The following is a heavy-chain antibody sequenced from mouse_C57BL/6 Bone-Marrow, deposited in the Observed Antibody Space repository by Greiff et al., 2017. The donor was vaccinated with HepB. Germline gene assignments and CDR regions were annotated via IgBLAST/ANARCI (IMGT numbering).Heavy chain of an antibody. CDR3: VKAVSSGSSYTWFAY. CDR1: GFTFNDYH. Sequence: EVQLVESGGGLVQPGASLRLSCAASGFTFNDYHMSWVRQPPGKAPEWLALIRNKANGYATEYTASVKGRFTISRDNSQNILYLQMNTLRAVDSATYYCVKAVSSGSSYTWFAYWGQGTLVTVSA. CDR2: IRNKANGYAT. J-gene: IGHJ3*01. D-gene: IGHD1-1*01. V-gene: IGHV7-4*01.